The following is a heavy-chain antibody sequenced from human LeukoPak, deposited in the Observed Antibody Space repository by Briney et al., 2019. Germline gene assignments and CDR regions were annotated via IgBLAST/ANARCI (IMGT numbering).Heavy chain of an antibody. J-gene: IGHJ4*02. V-gene: IGHV3-48*02. CDR1: GFTFSSYS. D-gene: IGHD4-17*01. CDR2: ISSSSSTI. Sequence: GGSLRLSCAASGFTFSSYSMNWVRQAPGKGLEWVSYISSSSSTIYYADSAKGRFTISRDNGKNSLYLQMNSLRDEDTAVYYCATSVTTARYYFDYWGQGTLVTVSS. CDR3: ATSVTTARYYFDY.